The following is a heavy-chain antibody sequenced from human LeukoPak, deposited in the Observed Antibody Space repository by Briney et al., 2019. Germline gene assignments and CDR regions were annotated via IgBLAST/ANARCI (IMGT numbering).Heavy chain of an antibody. CDR2: FNPNSGGT. V-gene: IGHV1-2*02. CDR1: GYTFTGYY. J-gene: IGHJ4*02. Sequence: GASVKVTCKASGYTFTGYYMHWVRQAPGQGLAWMGWFNPNSGGTNYAQKFQGRVTMTRDTSISTAYMELSRLISDDTAVFYCARGPRAASQFDYWGQGTLVTVSS. D-gene: IGHD6-25*01. CDR3: ARGPRAASQFDY.